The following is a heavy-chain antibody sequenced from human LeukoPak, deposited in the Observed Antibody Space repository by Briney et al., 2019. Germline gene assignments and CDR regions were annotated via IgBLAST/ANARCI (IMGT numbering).Heavy chain of an antibody. V-gene: IGHV3-66*01. J-gene: IGHJ5*02. CDR3: ARDPSAVAINTYA. D-gene: IGHD6-13*01. CDR2: IYSGGST. Sequence: PGGSLRLSCAASGFTVSNNYMNWIRRAPGKGLEWVSLIYSGGSTYYADSVKDRFTISRDNSKNTLYLQINSLRVEDTAVYYCARDPSAVAINTYAWGQGTLVTVSS. CDR1: GFTVSNNY.